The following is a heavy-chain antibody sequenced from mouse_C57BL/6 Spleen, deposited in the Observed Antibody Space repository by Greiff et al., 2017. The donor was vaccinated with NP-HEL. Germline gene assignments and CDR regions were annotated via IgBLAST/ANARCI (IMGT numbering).Heavy chain of an antibody. CDR3: AIGGDETWFAY. CDR2: IDPSDSET. J-gene: IGHJ3*01. D-gene: IGHD3-3*01. V-gene: IGHV1-52*01. CDR1: GYTFTSYW. Sequence: VQLQQPGAELVRPGSSVKLSCKASGYTFTSYWMHWVKQRPIQGLEWIGNIDPSDSETHYNQKFKDKATLTVDKSSSTAYMQLSSLTSEDSAVYYCAIGGDETWFAYWGQGTLVTVSA.